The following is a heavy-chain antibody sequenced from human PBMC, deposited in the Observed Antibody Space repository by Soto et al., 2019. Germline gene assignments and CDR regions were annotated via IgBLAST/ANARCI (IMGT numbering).Heavy chain of an antibody. D-gene: IGHD3-3*01. CDR1: GFTFSNYG. V-gene: IGHV3-33*01. J-gene: IGHJ6*03. CDR3: AREGLAYYDFWSGAYYMDV. Sequence: ESGGGVVQPGRSLRLSCAASGFTFSNYGMHWVRQAPGKGLEWVAVIWYDGNNKNYVDSVKGRFTISRDNSKNTLYLQMNSLRAEDTAVYYCAREGLAYYDFWSGAYYMDVWGKGTTVTVSS. CDR2: IWYDGNNK.